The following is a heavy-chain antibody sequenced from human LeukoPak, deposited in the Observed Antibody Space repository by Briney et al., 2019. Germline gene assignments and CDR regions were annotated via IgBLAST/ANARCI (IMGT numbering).Heavy chain of an antibody. Sequence: ASVKVSCEASGYTFTSYYMHWVRQAPGQGLEWMGIINPSGGSTSYAQKFQGRVTMTRDTSTSTVYMELSSLRSEDTAVYYCVRDTIFGVVMTYYFDYWGQGTLVTVSS. D-gene: IGHD3-3*01. CDR2: INPSGGST. V-gene: IGHV1-46*01. J-gene: IGHJ4*02. CDR1: GYTFTSYY. CDR3: VRDTIFGVVMTYYFDY.